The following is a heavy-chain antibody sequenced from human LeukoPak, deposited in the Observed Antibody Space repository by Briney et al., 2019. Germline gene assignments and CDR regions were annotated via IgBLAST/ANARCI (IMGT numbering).Heavy chain of an antibody. CDR3: AKEWFGELFDY. J-gene: IGHJ4*02. D-gene: IGHD3-10*01. CDR2: ISGNGGST. Sequence: PGGSLRLSCATSQFNFNKFGMTWVRQAPGKGLEWVSSISGNGGSTQYADSVQGRFTISRDNSKNTLYLQMNSLRAEDTAVYYCAKEWFGELFDYWGQGTLVTVSS. V-gene: IGHV3-23*01. CDR1: QFNFNKFG.